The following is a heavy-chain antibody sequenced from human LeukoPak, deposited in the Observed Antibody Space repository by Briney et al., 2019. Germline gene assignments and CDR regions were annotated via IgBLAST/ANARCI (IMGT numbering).Heavy chain of an antibody. D-gene: IGHD3-10*01. CDR3: AKAVLLWFGELLSDNWFDP. V-gene: IGHV3-30*02. CDR1: GFTFSSYG. Sequence: GGSLRLSCAASGFTFSSYGMHWVRQAPGKGLEWVAFIRYDGSNKYYADSVKGRFTISRDNSKNTLYLQMNSLRAEDTAVYYCAKAVLLWFGELLSDNWFDPWGQGTLVTVSS. CDR2: IRYDGSNK. J-gene: IGHJ5*02.